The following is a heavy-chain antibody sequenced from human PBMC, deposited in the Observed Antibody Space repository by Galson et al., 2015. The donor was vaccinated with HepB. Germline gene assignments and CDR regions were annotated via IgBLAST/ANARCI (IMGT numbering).Heavy chain of an antibody. V-gene: IGHV3-49*04. Sequence: SLRLSCATSGFTFGDYAMSWVRQAPGKGLEWVGFIRSKTYGGTTEYAASVKGRFTISRDDSKSIAYLQMNSLKTEDTAVYYCIQELAHPLVWGQGTLVTVSS. CDR2: IRSKTYGGTT. CDR3: IQELAHPLV. CDR1: GFTFGDYA. J-gene: IGHJ4*02. D-gene: IGHD6-13*01.